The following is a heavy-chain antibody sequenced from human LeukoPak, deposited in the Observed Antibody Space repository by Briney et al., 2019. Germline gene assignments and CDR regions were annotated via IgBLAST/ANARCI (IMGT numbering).Heavy chain of an antibody. Sequence: GGSLRLSCAASGFSFSSFWMSWVRQAPGKGLEWVASMNQDAGEKHYLDSIKGRFIISRDNARNSAYLQMNSLGAEDTAVYYCARSTGWYPFPDYWGQGTLVTVSS. CDR2: MNQDAGEK. J-gene: IGHJ4*02. CDR3: ARSTGWYPFPDY. D-gene: IGHD6-19*01. CDR1: GFSFSSFW. V-gene: IGHV3-7*01.